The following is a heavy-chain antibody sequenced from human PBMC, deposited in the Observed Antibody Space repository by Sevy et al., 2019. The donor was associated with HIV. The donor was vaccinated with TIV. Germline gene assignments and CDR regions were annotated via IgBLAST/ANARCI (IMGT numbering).Heavy chain of an antibody. J-gene: IGHJ4*02. CDR3: ARAQQVTMLVVIGGLYFDF. CDR1: VFTFSSYW. V-gene: IGHV3-7*01. CDR2: IKQDMSEK. D-gene: IGHD3-22*01. Sequence: GGSLRLSCAASVFTFSSYWMTWVRQAPGKGLEWVANIKQDMSEKYYADSVNGRFTISRDNARHSLYLQMESLRAEDTAVYYCARAQQVTMLVVIGGLYFDFWGQGTLVTVSS.